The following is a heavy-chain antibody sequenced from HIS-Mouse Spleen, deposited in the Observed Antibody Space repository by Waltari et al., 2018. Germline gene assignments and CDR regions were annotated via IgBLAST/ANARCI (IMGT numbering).Heavy chain of an antibody. D-gene: IGHD6-13*01. CDR3: AREIPYSSSWYDWYFDL. Sequence: QLQLQESGPGLVKPSETLSLTCTVSGGSISSSSYYWGWIRQPPGKGLEWIGSIYYSGSTYYNPSLKSRVTISVDTSKTQFSLKLSSVPAADTAVYYCAREIPYSSSWYDWYFDLWGRGTLVTVSS. CDR1: GGSISSSSYY. V-gene: IGHV4-39*07. J-gene: IGHJ2*01. CDR2: IYYSGST.